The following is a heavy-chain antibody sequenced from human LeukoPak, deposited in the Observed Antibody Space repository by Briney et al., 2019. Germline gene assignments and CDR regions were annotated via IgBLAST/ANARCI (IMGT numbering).Heavy chain of an antibody. V-gene: IGHV3-23*01. CDR3: AKDVASPAVAGVTSSGFDC. J-gene: IGHJ4*02. Sequence: PTGRSQRLSFAASGFTFNSYAMSWGRQAPGKRLEWVSAISGSGGSTYYADSVKGRFTISRDNSKNTLYLQMNSLSAEDTAVYYCAKDVASPAVAGVTSSGFDCWGQGTLVTVSS. CDR1: GFTFNSYA. D-gene: IGHD6-19*01. CDR2: ISGSGGST.